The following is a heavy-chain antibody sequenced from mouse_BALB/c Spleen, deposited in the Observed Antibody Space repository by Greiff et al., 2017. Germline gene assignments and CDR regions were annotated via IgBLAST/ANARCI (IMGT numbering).Heavy chain of an antibody. Sequence: EVQLQQSGPSLVKPSQTLSLTCSVSGDSFTSGYWNWIRKFPGNKLEYMGYISYSGSTYYNPSLKSRISTTLDTSKNQYYLQLNSVTTEDTATYYCARSENYGPPANWGQGTSVTVSS. D-gene: IGHD1-1*01. CDR3: ARSENYGPPAN. CDR1: GDSFTSGY. J-gene: IGHJ4*01. CDR2: ISYSGST. V-gene: IGHV3-8*02.